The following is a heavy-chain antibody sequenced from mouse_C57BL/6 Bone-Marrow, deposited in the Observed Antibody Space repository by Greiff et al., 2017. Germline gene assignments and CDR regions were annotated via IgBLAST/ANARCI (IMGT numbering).Heavy chain of an antibody. V-gene: IGHV1-81*01. CDR1: GYTFTSYG. J-gene: IGHJ4*01. CDR2: IYPRSGNT. CDR3: ARRSYYYGSSLYYYAMDY. D-gene: IGHD1-1*01. Sequence: QVHVKQSGAELARPGASVKLSCKASGYTFTSYGISWVKQRTGQGLEWIGEIYPRSGNTYYNEKFKGKATLTADKSSSTAYMELRSLTSEDSAVYFCARRSYYYGSSLYYYAMDYWGQGTSVTVSS.